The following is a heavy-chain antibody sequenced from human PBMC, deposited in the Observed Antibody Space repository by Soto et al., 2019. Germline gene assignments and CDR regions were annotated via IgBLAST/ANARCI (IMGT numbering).Heavy chain of an antibody. J-gene: IGHJ6*02. CDR3: AKGVLSFHYGMEV. CDR2: ISSTAGRTS. CDR1: GFTFNTYP. Sequence: LRRSCATSGFTFNTYPMTWVRQAPGKGLQGVSSISSTAGRTSSYADSVTGRFAISRDFSDNTVYLQMNNLRVDDTAVYFCAKGVLSFHYGMEVWGQGTTVTVSS. D-gene: IGHD3-10*01. V-gene: IGHV3-23*01.